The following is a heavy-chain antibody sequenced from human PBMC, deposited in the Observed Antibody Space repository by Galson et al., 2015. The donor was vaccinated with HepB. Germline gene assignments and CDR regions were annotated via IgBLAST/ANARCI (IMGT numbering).Heavy chain of an antibody. J-gene: IGHJ4*02. CDR1: GGSISGYY. CDR2: VHYTGDT. Sequence: ETLSLTCIVSGGSISGYYWSWVRQTPGEGLEWIGYVHYTGDTIYNPSLKTRVTISVDRSNNRFSLRLSSVTAGDTAVYYCARHPSGAWSYYFDYWGQGTLVTVSS. D-gene: IGHD2-15*01. V-gene: IGHV4-59*08. CDR3: ARHPSGAWSYYFDY.